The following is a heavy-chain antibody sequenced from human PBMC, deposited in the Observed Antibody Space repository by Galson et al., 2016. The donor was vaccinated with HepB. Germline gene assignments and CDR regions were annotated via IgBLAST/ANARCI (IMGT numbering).Heavy chain of an antibody. D-gene: IGHD3-9*01. J-gene: IGHJ4*02. V-gene: IGHV4-34*01. Sequence: SETLSLTCAVYGRPFNSDYWSWIRQSPGKGLEWIGEINHSGSVNYNPSLKSRLSISRDTSKNEFFMKLNSMTAADTAVYYCARGWLHEDNWGQGTLVTVSS. CDR2: INHSGSV. CDR3: ARGWLHEDN. CDR1: GRPFNSDY.